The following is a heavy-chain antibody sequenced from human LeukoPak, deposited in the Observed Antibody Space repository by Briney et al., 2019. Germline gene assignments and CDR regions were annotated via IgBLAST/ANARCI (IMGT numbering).Heavy chain of an antibody. CDR2: INPNSGGT. J-gene: IGHJ6*02. V-gene: IGHV1-2*06. CDR1: GYTFTGYY. Sequence: ASVKVSCKASGYTFTGYYMHWVRQAPGQGLEWMGRINPNSGGTNYAQKLQGRVTMTTDTSTSTAYMELRSLRSDDTAVYYCAREPYYDSSGYYESPTVYYGMDVWGQGTTVTVSS. D-gene: IGHD3-22*01. CDR3: AREPYYDSSGYYESPTVYYGMDV.